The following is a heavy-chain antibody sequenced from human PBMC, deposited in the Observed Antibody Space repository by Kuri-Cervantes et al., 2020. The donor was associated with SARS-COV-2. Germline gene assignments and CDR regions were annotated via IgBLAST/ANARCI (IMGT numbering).Heavy chain of an antibody. CDR3: VRLGAAYVDTLVVMRAVHYFDS. V-gene: IGHV3-7*03. D-gene: IGHD5-18*01. CDR2: VKQDGSET. Sequence: GESLKISCAASGFTVNYYWMTWVRQAPGGGLEWVANVKQDGSETYYVKSVKGRFTISRDNAKNSLYLQMNSLRADDTAVYYCVRLGAAYVDTLVVMRAVHYFDSWGQGTLVTVSS. CDR1: GFTVNYYW. J-gene: IGHJ4*02.